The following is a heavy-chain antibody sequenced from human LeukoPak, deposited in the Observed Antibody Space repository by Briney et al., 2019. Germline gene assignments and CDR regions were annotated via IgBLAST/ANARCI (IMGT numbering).Heavy chain of an antibody. CDR2: IKQDGSEK. CDR1: GFTFSSYA. D-gene: IGHD1-7*01. CDR3: ARPLTGTTPTAFDY. Sequence: PGGSLRLSCAASGFTFSSYAMHWVRQAPGKGLEWVANIKQDGSEKYYVDSVKGRFTISRDNAKNSLYLQMNSLRAEDTAVYYCARPLTGTTPTAFDYWGQGTLVTVSS. J-gene: IGHJ4*02. V-gene: IGHV3-7*01.